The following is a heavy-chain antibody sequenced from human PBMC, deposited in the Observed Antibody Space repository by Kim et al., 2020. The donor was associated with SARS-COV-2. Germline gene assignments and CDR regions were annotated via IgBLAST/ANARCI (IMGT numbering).Heavy chain of an antibody. V-gene: IGHV3-15*01. CDR3: TTEPLRGGDAFDI. J-gene: IGHJ3*02. D-gene: IGHD2-15*01. Sequence: YAAPVKGRFTISRDDSKNTLYLQMNSLKTEDTAVYYCTTEPLRGGDAFDIWGQGTMVTVSS.